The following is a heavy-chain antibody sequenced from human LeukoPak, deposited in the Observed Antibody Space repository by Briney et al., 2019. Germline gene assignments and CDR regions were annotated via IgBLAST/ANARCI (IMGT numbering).Heavy chain of an antibody. J-gene: IGHJ4*02. V-gene: IGHV3-30*18. D-gene: IGHD5-18*01. CDR3: AKDSHSYNAMDV. Sequence: QPGGSLRLSCAASGFTFSSYGMHWVRQAPGKGLEWVAVISYDGSNKYYADSVKGRFTISRDNSKNTLYLQMNSLRAEDTAVYYCAKDSHSYNAMDVWGQGTLVTVSS. CDR2: ISYDGSNK. CDR1: GFTFSSYG.